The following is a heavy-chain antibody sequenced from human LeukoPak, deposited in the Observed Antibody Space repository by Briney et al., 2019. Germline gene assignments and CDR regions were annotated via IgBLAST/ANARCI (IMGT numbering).Heavy chain of an antibody. CDR3: ARGRSTFDY. Sequence: PGGSLRLSCAASGFTSNNYWMSWVRQAPGRGLEWVANIKQDGSEKNYVDSVKGRFTISRDNVKNSLYLQMNSLRAEDTALYYCARGRSTFDYWGQGTLVTVSS. D-gene: IGHD2-2*01. CDR2: IKQDGSEK. CDR1: GFTSNNYW. J-gene: IGHJ4*02. V-gene: IGHV3-7*05.